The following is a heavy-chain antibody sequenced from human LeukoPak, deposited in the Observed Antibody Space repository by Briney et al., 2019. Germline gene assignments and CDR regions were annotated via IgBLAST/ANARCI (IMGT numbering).Heavy chain of an antibody. CDR2: INPNSGGT. CDR3: ARVPTTRGWFDP. Sequence: ASVKVSCKASGYTFTGYYMHWVRQAPGQGLEWMGWINPNSGGTNYAQKFRGRVTMTRDTSISTAYMELSRLRSDDTAVYYCARVPTTRGWFDPWGQGTLVTVSS. CDR1: GYTFTGYY. J-gene: IGHJ5*02. D-gene: IGHD1-14*01. V-gene: IGHV1-2*02.